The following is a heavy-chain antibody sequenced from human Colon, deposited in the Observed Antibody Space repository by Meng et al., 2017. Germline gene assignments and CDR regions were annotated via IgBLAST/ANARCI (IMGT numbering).Heavy chain of an antibody. CDR2: ISGYNGNT. CDR3: ARTPMRRGIEYFQH. J-gene: IGHJ1*01. CDR1: GFTFASFG. D-gene: IGHD2-15*01. V-gene: IGHV1-18*01. Sequence: QVQLVQSGAEVKKPGASVKFSCKASGFTFASFGFSWVRQAPGQGLEWMGWISGYNGNTNYAQKVQDRVTMTTDTSTTTAYMELRSLRSDDTAVYYCARTPMRRGIEYFQHWGQGTLVTVSS.